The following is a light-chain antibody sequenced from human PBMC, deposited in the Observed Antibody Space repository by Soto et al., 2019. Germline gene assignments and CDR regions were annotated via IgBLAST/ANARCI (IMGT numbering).Light chain of an antibody. Sequence: EVLMTQSPGTLSVSPGEGATLSCRASQSISAKLAWYQQKPGQAPRLLMYAASTRATDIPVRFSGSGSGTEFTLTISGLQSEDSAVYYCQQYDNCTQTFGQGTRVDIK. J-gene: IGKJ1*01. CDR1: QSISAK. V-gene: IGKV3-15*01. CDR3: QQYDNCTQT. CDR2: AAS.